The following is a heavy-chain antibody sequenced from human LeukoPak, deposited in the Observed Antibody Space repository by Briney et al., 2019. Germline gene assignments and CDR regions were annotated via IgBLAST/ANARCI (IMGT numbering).Heavy chain of an antibody. CDR1: GCTFTDYY. J-gene: IGHJ4*02. V-gene: IGHV1-2*02. CDR2: INPNSGGT. Sequence: ASVKVSCKASGCTFTDYYMHWVRQAPGQGFEWLGWINPNSGGTSYAQKFQGRVTMTRDTSISTAYMEVSRLRSDDTAVYYCATMGATNFDHWGQGTLVTVSS. CDR3: ATMGATNFDH. D-gene: IGHD1-26*01.